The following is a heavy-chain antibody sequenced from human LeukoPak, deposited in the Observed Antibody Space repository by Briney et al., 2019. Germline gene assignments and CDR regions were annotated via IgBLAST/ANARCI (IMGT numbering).Heavy chain of an antibody. Sequence: ASVKVSCKASGYTFTAYSMHWVRQAPGQGLEWMGWINPNSGGTDCAQRFQGRVTMTRDTSITMFYMEMSSLTPDDTAVYYCARAGYCSDGKCYTFDYWGQGTLVTVSS. CDR1: GYTFTAYS. J-gene: IGHJ4*02. CDR2: INPNSGGT. CDR3: ARAGYCSDGKCYTFDY. D-gene: IGHD2-15*01. V-gene: IGHV1-2*02.